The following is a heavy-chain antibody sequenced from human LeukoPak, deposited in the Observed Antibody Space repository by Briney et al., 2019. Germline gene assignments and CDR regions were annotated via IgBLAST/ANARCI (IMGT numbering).Heavy chain of an antibody. Sequence: SETLSLTCTVSGGSISSYYWSWIRQPAGKGLEWIGRIYTSGSTNYNPSLKSRVTMSVDTSKNQFSLKLSSVTAADTAVYYCARGINYDLLTGYYQNWFDPWGQGTLVTVSS. D-gene: IGHD3-9*01. CDR2: IYTSGST. J-gene: IGHJ5*02. CDR3: ARGINYDLLTGYYQNWFDP. CDR1: GGSISSYY. V-gene: IGHV4-4*07.